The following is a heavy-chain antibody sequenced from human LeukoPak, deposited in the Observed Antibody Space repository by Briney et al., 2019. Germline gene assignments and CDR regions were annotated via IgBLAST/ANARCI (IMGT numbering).Heavy chain of an antibody. V-gene: IGHV4-59*01. J-gene: IGHJ6*03. CDR2: IYYSGST. Sequence: SETLSLTCTVSGGSISSYYWSWIRQPPGKGLEWIGYIYYSGSTNYNPSLKSRVTISVDTSKNQFSLKLSSVTAADTAVYYCARDSFNYYYYYMDVWGNGTTVTVSS. CDR1: GGSISSYY. CDR3: ARDSFNYYYYYMDV.